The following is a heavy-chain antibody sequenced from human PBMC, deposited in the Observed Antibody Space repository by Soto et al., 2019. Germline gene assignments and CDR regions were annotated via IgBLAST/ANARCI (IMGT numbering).Heavy chain of an antibody. CDR2: IKQDGSEK. Sequence: GGSLRLSCAASGFTFSSYWMSWVRQAPGKGLEWVANIKQDGSEKYYVDSVKGRFTISRDNAKNSLYLQMNSLRAEDTAVYYCARGRMNYYDSSEYFDYWGQGTLVTVSS. J-gene: IGHJ4*02. V-gene: IGHV3-7*05. CDR1: GFTFSSYW. CDR3: ARGRMNYYDSSEYFDY. D-gene: IGHD3-22*01.